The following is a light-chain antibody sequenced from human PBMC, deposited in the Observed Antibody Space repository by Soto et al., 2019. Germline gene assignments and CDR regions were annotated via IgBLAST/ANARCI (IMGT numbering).Light chain of an antibody. V-gene: IGLV2-14*03. J-gene: IGLJ1*01. CDR3: RSYKPTNTRQIV. Sequence: QSVLTQPASVSGSPGQSIPISCTGTSSDVGGYNYVSWYQHHPGKAPKLVIYDVTNRPSGFSNPFSGSKSGNTASLTISRLQPEEEADYYCRSYKPTNTRQIVFGTG. CDR2: DVT. CDR1: SSDVGGYNY.